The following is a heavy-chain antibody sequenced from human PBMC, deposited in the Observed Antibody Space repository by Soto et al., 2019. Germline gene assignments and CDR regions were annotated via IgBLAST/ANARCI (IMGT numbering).Heavy chain of an antibody. Sequence: EVQLVESGGGLVQPGGSLRLSCAASGFILSDHYMDWVRQAPGKGLEWVGRSRNKANSYTTEYVASVKGRFTISRDESKNSLYLQLNSLRTEDTAVYSCAIAAPPFQHWGQGTLVTVSA. J-gene: IGHJ1*01. V-gene: IGHV3-72*01. D-gene: IGHD2-15*01. CDR2: SRNKANSYTT. CDR1: GFILSDHY. CDR3: AIAAPPFQH.